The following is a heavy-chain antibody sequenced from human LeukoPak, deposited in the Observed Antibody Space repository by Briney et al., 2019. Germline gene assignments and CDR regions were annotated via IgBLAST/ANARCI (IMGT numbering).Heavy chain of an antibody. D-gene: IGHD3-3*01. Sequence: SETLSLTCTVSGGSISSYYWGWIRQPPGKGLEWIGSIYHSGSTNYNPSLKSRVTISVDTSKNQFSLKLSSVTAADTAVYYCARGGPDFGVVIIKGWFDPWGQGTLVTVSS. CDR1: GGSISSYY. CDR2: IYHSGST. J-gene: IGHJ5*02. CDR3: ARGGPDFGVVIIKGWFDP. V-gene: IGHV4-38-2*02.